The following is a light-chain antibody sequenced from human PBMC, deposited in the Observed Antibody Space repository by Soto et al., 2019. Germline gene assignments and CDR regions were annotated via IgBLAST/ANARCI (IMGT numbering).Light chain of an antibody. J-gene: IGKJ2*01. V-gene: IGKV1-9*01. CDR2: AAS. Sequence: DIPLTQSPPFLSASVGDRVTITCRASQGINTYLAWYQQKSGKAPRLLIYAASTLQSGVPSRFSGSGSGTEFTLTISSLQPEDFATYYCQQLSSFPDTFGQGTKLEIK. CDR1: QGINTY. CDR3: QQLSSFPDT.